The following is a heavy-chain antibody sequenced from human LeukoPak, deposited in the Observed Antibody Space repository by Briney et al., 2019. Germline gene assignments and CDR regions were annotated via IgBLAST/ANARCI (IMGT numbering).Heavy chain of an antibody. V-gene: IGHV3-23*01. CDR1: GFTFSSYA. D-gene: IGHD3-10*01. J-gene: IGHJ4*02. CDR3: ARDSGFGELVTYYFDY. Sequence: PGGSLRLSCAASGFTFSSYAMSWVRQAPGKGLEWVSAISGSGGSTYYADSVKGRFTISRDNSKNTLYLQMNSLRAEDTAVYYCARDSGFGELVTYYFDYWGQGTLVTVSS. CDR2: ISGSGGST.